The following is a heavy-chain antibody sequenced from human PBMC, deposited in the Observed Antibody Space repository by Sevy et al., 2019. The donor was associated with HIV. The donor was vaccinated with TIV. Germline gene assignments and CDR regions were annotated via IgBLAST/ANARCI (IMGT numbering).Heavy chain of an antibody. CDR1: GGSISSGSYS. V-gene: IGHV4-30-2*01. D-gene: IGHD2-15*01. Sequence: SETLSLTCSVSGGSISSGSYSWNWIRQPPGEGLEWIGYIFHTGNTYYNPSLKSRVTISVDSTNNQFSLKMNSVTAADTAVYFCARDGGTFTTPGFFDYWGQGSLVTVSS. CDR2: IFHTGNT. J-gene: IGHJ4*02. CDR3: ARDGGTFTTPGFFDY.